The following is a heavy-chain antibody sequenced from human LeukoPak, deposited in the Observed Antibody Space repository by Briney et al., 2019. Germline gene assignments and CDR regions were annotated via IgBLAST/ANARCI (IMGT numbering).Heavy chain of an antibody. J-gene: IGHJ5*02. CDR2: INPNSGGT. CDR1: GYIFSDYY. Sequence: ASVKVSCKASGYIFSDYYLHWVRQALRQGLEWMGWINPNSGGTKYAQKFQGRVTMTRDTSISTAYMELSRLRSDDTAVYYCAREVVDGSGKSITSDCFDPWGQGSLVTVSS. D-gene: IGHD3-10*01. CDR3: AREVVDGSGKSITSDCFDP. V-gene: IGHV1-2*02.